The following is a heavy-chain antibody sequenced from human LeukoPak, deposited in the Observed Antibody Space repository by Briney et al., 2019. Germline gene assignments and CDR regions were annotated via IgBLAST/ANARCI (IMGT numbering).Heavy chain of an antibody. CDR3: ARDGGDRFDP. J-gene: IGHJ5*02. CDR1: GGSISSYY. Sequence: TSETLSLTCTVSGGSISSYYWSWIRQPPGKGLEWIGCIYYSGSTNYNPSLKSRVTISVDTSKNQFSLKLSSVTAADTAVYYCARDGGDRFDPWGQGTLVTVSS. CDR2: IYYSGST. D-gene: IGHD2-21*01. V-gene: IGHV4-59*01.